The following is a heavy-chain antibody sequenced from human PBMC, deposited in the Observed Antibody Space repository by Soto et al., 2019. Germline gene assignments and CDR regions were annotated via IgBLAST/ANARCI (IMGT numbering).Heavy chain of an antibody. CDR3: ARGRATMVVDY. D-gene: IGHD3-10*01. CDR2: LYHSEST. J-gene: IGHJ4*02. Sequence: QVQLQESGPGLVNPSETLSLTCTVSGCSISGHYWSWLRQPPGKGLEWIGYLYHSESTNYNPSLKRRVTISLNTAKNQCSLRLSSVTAADTAVYYCARGRATMVVDYWGQGPLVTVSS. CDR1: GCSISGHY. V-gene: IGHV4-59*11.